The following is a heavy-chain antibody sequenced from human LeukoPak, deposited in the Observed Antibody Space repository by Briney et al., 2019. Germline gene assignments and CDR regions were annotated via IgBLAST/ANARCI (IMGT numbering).Heavy chain of an antibody. D-gene: IGHD3-22*01. CDR3: ARVKDSSGSRLYYFDY. V-gene: IGHV1-2*02. J-gene: IGHJ4*02. Sequence: ASVKVSCKASGYTFTGYYMHWVRQAPGQGLEWMGWINPNSGGTNYAQKFQGRVTMTRDTSISTAYMELSRLRSDDTAVYYCARVKDSSGSRLYYFDYWGQGTLVTVSS. CDR1: GYTFTGYY. CDR2: INPNSGGT.